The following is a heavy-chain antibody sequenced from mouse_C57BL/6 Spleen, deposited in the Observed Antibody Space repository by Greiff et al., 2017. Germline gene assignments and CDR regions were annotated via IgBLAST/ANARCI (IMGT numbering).Heavy chain of an antibody. CDR1: GYTFTSYW. J-gene: IGHJ2*01. Sequence: QVQLQQPGAELVKPGASVKLSCKASGYTFTSYWMQWVKQRPGQGLEWIGEIDPSDSYTNYNQKFKGKATLTVDTSSSTAYMQLSSLTSEDSAVYYWARSAVPYFDYWGQGTTLTVSS. CDR2: IDPSDSYT. CDR3: ARSAVPYFDY. V-gene: IGHV1-50*01.